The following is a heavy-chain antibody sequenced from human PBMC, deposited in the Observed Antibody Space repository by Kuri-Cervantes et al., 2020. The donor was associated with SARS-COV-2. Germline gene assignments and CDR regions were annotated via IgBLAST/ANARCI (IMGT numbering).Heavy chain of an antibody. CDR1: GGSISSYY. CDR2: IYTSGST. Sequence: GSLRLSCIVSGGSISSYYWSWIRQPAGKGLEWIGRIYTSGSTNYNPSLKSRVTMSVDTSKNQFSLKLSSVTAADTAVYYCARDLGSGRWLQSPNAFDIWGQGTMVTVSS. J-gene: IGHJ3*02. V-gene: IGHV4-4*07. D-gene: IGHD5-24*01. CDR3: ARDLGSGRWLQSPNAFDI.